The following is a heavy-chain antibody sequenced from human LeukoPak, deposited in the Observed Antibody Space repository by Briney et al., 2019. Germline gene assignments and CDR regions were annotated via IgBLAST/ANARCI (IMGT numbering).Heavy chain of an antibody. V-gene: IGHV3-23*01. D-gene: IGHD2-2*01. Sequence: PGGSLRLSCAASGFTFSSYAMSWVRQAPGKGLEWVSAISGSGGSTYYADSVKGRFTISRDNSKNTLYLQMSSLRAEDTAVYYCARYQLLSNWFDPWGQGTLVTVSS. CDR3: ARYQLLSNWFDP. CDR2: ISGSGGST. J-gene: IGHJ5*02. CDR1: GFTFSSYA.